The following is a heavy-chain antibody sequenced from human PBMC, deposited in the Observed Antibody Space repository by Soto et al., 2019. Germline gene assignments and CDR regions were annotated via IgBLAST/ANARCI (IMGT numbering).Heavy chain of an antibody. CDR3: AKDRNDILTGYYGYYYYGMDV. CDR1: GFTFSSYG. Sequence: GGSLRLSCAASGFTFSSYGMHWVRQAPGKGLEWVAVISYDGSNKYYADSVKGRFTISRDNSKNTLYLQMNSLRAEDTAVYYCAKDRNDILTGYYGYYYYGMDVWGQGTTVTVSS. J-gene: IGHJ6*02. CDR2: ISYDGSNK. D-gene: IGHD3-9*01. V-gene: IGHV3-30*18.